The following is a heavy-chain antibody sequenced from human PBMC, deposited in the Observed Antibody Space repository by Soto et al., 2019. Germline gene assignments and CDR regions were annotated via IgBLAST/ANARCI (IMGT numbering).Heavy chain of an antibody. V-gene: IGHV1-69*02. J-gene: IGHJ3*02. CDR3: ARRIGYSGYDCAFDI. D-gene: IGHD5-12*01. CDR2: IIPILGIA. CDR1: GGTFSSYT. Sequence: VASVKVSCKASGGTFSSYTISWVRQAPGQGLEWMGRIIPILGIANYAQKFQGRVTITADKSTSTAYMELSSLRSEDTAVYYCARRIGYSGYDCAFDIWGQGTMVTVSS.